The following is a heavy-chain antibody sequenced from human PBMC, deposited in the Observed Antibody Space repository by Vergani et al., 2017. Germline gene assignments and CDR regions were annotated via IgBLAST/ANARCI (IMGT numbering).Heavy chain of an antibody. Sequence: EVQLVESGGGLVLPGGSLRLSCAASGFTFSGYGMNWVRQAPGKGLEWVSYISSGSSSIYYADSVKCRFTISRDNAKNSVHLQMNSLRAEDTAVYYCARDHYDILTGYYRPDYWGQGTLVTVSS. CDR1: GFTFSGYG. CDR3: ARDHYDILTGYYRPDY. CDR2: ISSGSSSI. J-gene: IGHJ4*02. D-gene: IGHD3-9*01. V-gene: IGHV3-48*01.